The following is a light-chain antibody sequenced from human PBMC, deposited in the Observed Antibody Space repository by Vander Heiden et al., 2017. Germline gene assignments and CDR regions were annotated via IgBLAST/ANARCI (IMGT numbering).Light chain of an antibody. Sequence: QSALTQPASVSGSPGQSITLPCPGTGRDVGASSYVSWYQQHPGKAPNLIIYDVSKRPSVVSTRFSGSQSGTTAFLTISGLQAADEGDYYCSSYSATSTFVFGGGTKLTVL. CDR3: SSYSATSTFV. CDR2: DVS. CDR1: GRDVGASSY. J-gene: IGLJ2*01. V-gene: IGLV2-14*03.